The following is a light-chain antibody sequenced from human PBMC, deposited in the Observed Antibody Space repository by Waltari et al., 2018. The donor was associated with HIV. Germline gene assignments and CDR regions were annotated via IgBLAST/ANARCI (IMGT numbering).Light chain of an antibody. J-gene: IGLJ1*01. CDR2: DVT. CDR3: TSYASGSTPCV. V-gene: IGLV2-14*03. Sequence: HSALTQPASVSGSPGQSITISCTGTSRDVGAYNYVSWYQQHPAKAPKLIIYDVTTRPSGVPNRFSGSKSGNTASLTISGLRAEDEADYYCTSYASGSTPCVFGTGTKVTVL. CDR1: SRDVGAYNY.